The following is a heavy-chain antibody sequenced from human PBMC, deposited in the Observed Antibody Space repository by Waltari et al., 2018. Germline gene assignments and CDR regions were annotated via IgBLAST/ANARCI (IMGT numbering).Heavy chain of an antibody. J-gene: IGHJ5*02. V-gene: IGHV3-15*01. CDR3: ITDPANAYVRWFDP. Sequence: EVQLVESGGGLVKPGGSLRLSCAASGSNFFDTWTTWVRQAPGKGLEWVGRIKRSSDGGAAEYAAPVNGRFIISRDDSSSTLYLQMNSLKSEDTAVYYCITDPANAYVRWFDPWGQGTLVTVSS. CDR2: IKRSSDGGAA. CDR1: GSNFFDTW. D-gene: IGHD2-2*01.